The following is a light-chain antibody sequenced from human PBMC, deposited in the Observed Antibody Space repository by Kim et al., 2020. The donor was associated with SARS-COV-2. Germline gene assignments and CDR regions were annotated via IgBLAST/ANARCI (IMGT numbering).Light chain of an antibody. CDR3: QQYLSYPLT. J-gene: IGKJ1*01. Sequence: ASVGESVTITCRASQDVSNFLAWFQQRPGAAPKSLIYASSSLRSGVPSHFSGSGSGTDFTLTISSLQPEDFATYYCQQYLSYPLTFGQGTKVDIK. CDR1: QDVSNF. CDR2: ASS. V-gene: IGKV1-16*02.